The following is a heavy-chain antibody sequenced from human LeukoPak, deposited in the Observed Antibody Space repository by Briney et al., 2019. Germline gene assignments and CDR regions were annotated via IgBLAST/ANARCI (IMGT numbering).Heavy chain of an antibody. CDR1: GVSIIRTHW. CDR2: IYYDGVT. J-gene: IGHJ4*02. CDR3: ARDRDVAVHHPFY. V-gene: IGHV4-4*02. D-gene: IGHD5-24*01. Sequence: SETLSLTCAVSGVSIIRTHWWIWVRQTPGRGLEWIGEIYYDGVTNYNPSLKSRVTISIDKSKNHFSLNLTSVTAADTAVYYCARDRDVAVHHPFYWGQGTLVTVSS.